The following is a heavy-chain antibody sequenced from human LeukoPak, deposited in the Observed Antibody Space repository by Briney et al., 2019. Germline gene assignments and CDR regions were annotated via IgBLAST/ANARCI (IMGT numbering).Heavy chain of an antibody. CDR3: ARDTRPYSSGWYIYFDY. CDR1: GYTFTSYG. V-gene: IGHV1-18*01. J-gene: IGHJ4*02. CDR2: IGAYNGNT. Sequence: GASVKVSCKASGYTFTSYGISWVRQAPGQGLEWMGWIGAYNGNTNYAQKLQGRVTMTTDTSTSTAYMELRSLRSDDTAVYYCARDTRPYSSGWYIYFDYWGQGTLVTVSS. D-gene: IGHD6-19*01.